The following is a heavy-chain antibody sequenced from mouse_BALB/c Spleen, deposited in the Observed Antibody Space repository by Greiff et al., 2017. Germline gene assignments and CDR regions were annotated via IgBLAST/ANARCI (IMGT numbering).Heavy chain of an antibody. D-gene: IGHD1-1*01. CDR2: ISSGGSYT. V-gene: IGHV5-6-4*01. CDR3: TKIITTVVADY. J-gene: IGHJ4*01. CDR1: GFTFSSYT. Sequence: EVMLVESGGGLVKPGGSLKLSCAASGFTFSSYTMSWVRQTPEKRLEWVATISSGGSYTYYPDSVKGRFTISRDNAKNTLYLQMSSLKSEDTAMYYCTKIITTVVADYWGQGTSVTVSS.